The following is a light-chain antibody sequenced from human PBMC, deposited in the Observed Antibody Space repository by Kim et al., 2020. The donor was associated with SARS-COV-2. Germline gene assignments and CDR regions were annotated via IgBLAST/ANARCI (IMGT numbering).Light chain of an antibody. CDR2: SNT. CDR1: SSNIGAGYD. Sequence: PGQRVIISCAGSSSNIGAGYDVNWYQILPGTAPKLLIYSNTNRPSGVPDRFSGSKSGTSASLAITGLQAEDEADYYCQSYDNSLRVFGGGTKVTVL. V-gene: IGLV1-40*01. J-gene: IGLJ2*01. CDR3: QSYDNSLRV.